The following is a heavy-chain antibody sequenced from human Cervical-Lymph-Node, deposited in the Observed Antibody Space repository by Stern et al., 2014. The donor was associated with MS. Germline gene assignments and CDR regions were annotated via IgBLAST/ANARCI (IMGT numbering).Heavy chain of an antibody. V-gene: IGHV5-51*01. J-gene: IGHJ4*02. CDR3: ARLESALGGY. CDR1: GYSFSSYW. Sequence: EVQLVESGATMKKPGESLKISCKGSGYSFSSYWIAWVRQMPGKGLEWMGIIYPGDSDTRYSPSLQGQVTISADKSTSTAYLQWNSLKASDTAMYFCARLESALGGYWGQGTLVTVSS. CDR2: IYPGDSDT. D-gene: IGHD3-16*01.